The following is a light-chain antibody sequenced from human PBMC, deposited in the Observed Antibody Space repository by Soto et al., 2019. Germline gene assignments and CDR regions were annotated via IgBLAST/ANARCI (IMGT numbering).Light chain of an antibody. Sequence: DIEMSQKPSSLSASVEDRVIITCRASQSISNHLNWYQQKPGKAPKLLIFAASSLQSGVPSRFSGSRSGPDFTLTISSLQPEDFAPYYCQHSYSSPPTFGQGTKADIK. CDR3: QHSYSSPPT. V-gene: IGKV1-39*01. CDR1: QSISNH. J-gene: IGKJ1*01. CDR2: AAS.